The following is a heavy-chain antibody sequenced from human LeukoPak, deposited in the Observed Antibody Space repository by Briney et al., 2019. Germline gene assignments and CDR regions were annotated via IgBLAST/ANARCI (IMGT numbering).Heavy chain of an antibody. J-gene: IGHJ3*02. V-gene: IGHV3-15*05. CDR3: AAGIAFDI. D-gene: IGHD1-14*01. CDR1: GFTFSNAW. CDR2: IKSKANGETI. Sequence: PGGSLRLSCAGSGFTFSNAWMSWVRQAPGKGLEWVARIKSKANGETIDYAAPVKGAFTISRDDSQDTVYLLMNNMKTEDTAVYYCAAGIAFDIWGQGTMVTVSS.